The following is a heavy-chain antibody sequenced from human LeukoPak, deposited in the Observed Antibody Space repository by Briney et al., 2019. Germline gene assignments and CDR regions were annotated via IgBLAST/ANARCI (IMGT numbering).Heavy chain of an antibody. D-gene: IGHD6-13*01. CDR1: GFTFTNYG. CDR2: IRGSGTDI. J-gene: IGHJ4*02. Sequence: QPGGSLRLSCAASGFTFTNYGMYWVRQAPGKGLEWVSYIRGSGTDIHYADSVKGRFTISRDNAKNSLYLQMNSLRAEDTAVYYCAKDIVAAGLFFDYWGQGTLVTVSS. V-gene: IGHV3-48*04. CDR3: AKDIVAAGLFFDY.